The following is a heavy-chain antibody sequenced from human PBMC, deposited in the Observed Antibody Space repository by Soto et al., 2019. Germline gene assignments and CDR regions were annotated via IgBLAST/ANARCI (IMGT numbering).Heavy chain of an antibody. V-gene: IGHV1-18*01. D-gene: IGHD3-22*01. Sequence: ASVTVSCKASGSTFTSYGISWVRQAPGQGLEWMGWISAYDGNTNYAQKLQGRVTMTTDTSTSTAYMELRSLRSDDTAVYYCASGYYDSSGYYPEKNAFDIWGQGTMVTVSS. CDR3: ASGYYDSSGYYPEKNAFDI. CDR1: GSTFTSYG. CDR2: ISAYDGNT. J-gene: IGHJ3*02.